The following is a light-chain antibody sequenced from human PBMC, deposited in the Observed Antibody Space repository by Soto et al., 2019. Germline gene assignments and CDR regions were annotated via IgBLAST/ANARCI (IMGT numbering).Light chain of an antibody. CDR3: SSYTSSSTLLYV. CDR2: DVS. J-gene: IGLJ1*01. Sequence: QSALTQPASVSGSPGQSITISCTGTSSDVGGYNYVSWYQQHPGKAPKLMIYDVSNRPSGVSNRFSGSKSGNTASLTISGLQAEDEADYYCSSYTSSSTLLYVFGTGPEVTVL. CDR1: SSDVGGYNY. V-gene: IGLV2-14*01.